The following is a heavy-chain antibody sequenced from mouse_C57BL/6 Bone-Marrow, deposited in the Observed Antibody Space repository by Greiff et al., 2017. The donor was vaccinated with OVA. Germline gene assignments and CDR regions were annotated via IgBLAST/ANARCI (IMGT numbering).Heavy chain of an antibody. D-gene: IGHD1-1*01. V-gene: IGHV1-9*01. CDR3: AIEIYGVITTVVAVPGYFYF. J-gene: IGHJ1*01. CDR1: GYTFTGYW. Sequence: VQLQQSGAELMKPGASVKLSCKATGYTFTGYWIEWVKQRPGHGLEWIGEILPGSGSTNYNEKFKGKATFTADTSSNTAYMQLSSLTTEDCTMNYWAIEIYGVITTVVAVPGYFYFWGSGTTITVTA. CDR2: ILPGSGST.